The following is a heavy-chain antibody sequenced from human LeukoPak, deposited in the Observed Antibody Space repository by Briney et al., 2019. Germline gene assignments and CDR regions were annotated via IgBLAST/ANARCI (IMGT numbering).Heavy chain of an antibody. V-gene: IGHV3-23*01. CDR2: ISGSGGST. J-gene: IGHJ4*02. D-gene: IGHD3-22*01. CDR3: AKWDYDSSGYFDY. Sequence: GGSLRLSCAASGFTFRSYAMSWVRQAPGKGLEWVSAISGSGGSTYYADSVKGRFTISRDNSKNTLYLQMNSLRAEDTAVYYCAKWDYDSSGYFDYWGQGTLVTVSS. CDR1: GFTFRSYA.